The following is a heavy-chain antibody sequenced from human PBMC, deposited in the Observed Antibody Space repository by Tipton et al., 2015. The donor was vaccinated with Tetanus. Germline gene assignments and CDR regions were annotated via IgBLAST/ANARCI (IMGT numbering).Heavy chain of an antibody. D-gene: IGHD2-15*01. CDR1: GGSFRGYY. CDR3: ARERNVGVSVRDGLDV. V-gene: IGHV4-34*01. CDR2: INHSGGT. Sequence: TLSLTCAVNGGSFRGYYWTRIRQSPGKGLEWIGQINHSGGTSYISSLKGRVTISLDTSKNQFSLRLRSVTAADAAVYYCARERNVGVSVRDGLDVWGQGTTVTVSS. J-gene: IGHJ6*02.